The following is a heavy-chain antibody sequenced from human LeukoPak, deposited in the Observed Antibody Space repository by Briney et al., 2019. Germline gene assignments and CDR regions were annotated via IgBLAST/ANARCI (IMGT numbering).Heavy chain of an antibody. Sequence: GRSLRLSCAASGFTFSSYGMHWVRQAPGKGLEWVAVIWYEGSNKYYADSVKGRFTISRDNSKNTLYLQMNSLRAEDTAVYYCAKERIGGSGWPKDFDYWGQGTLVTASS. CDR2: IWYEGSNK. CDR1: GFTFSSYG. D-gene: IGHD6-19*01. V-gene: IGHV3-33*06. CDR3: AKERIGGSGWPKDFDY. J-gene: IGHJ4*02.